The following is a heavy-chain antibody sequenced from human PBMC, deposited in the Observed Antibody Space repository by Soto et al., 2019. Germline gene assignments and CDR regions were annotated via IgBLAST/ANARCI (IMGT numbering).Heavy chain of an antibody. V-gene: IGHV1-46*01. CDR3: ARDNCSSTSCYAFDY. D-gene: IGHD2-2*01. Sequence: ASVKVSCKASGYTFTSYYMHWVRQAPGQGLEWMGIINPSGGSTSYAQKFQGRVTMTRDTSTSTVYMELSSLRSEDTAVYYCARDNCSSTSCYAFDYWGQGTLVTVSS. CDR1: GYTFTSYY. CDR2: INPSGGST. J-gene: IGHJ4*02.